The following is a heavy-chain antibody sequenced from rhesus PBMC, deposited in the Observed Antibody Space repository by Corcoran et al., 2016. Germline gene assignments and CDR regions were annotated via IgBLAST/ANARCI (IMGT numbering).Heavy chain of an antibody. V-gene: IGHV4-169*02. D-gene: IGHD4-35*01. CDR1: GGSISSSY. Sequence: QLQLQESGPGLVKPSETLSVTCAVSGGSISSSYWSWIRQAPGKGLEWIGDIYGSGSSTNYNPSLKSRVTLSVDTCKTQLSLKLSSVTTADTAVYYCARDDYGNSDYWGQGVLVTVSS. CDR3: ARDDYGNSDY. CDR2: IYGSGSST. J-gene: IGHJ4*01.